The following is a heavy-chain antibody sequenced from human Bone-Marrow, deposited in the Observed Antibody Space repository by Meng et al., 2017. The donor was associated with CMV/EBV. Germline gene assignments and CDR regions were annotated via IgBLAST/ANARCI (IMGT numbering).Heavy chain of an antibody. V-gene: IGHV4-34*01. CDR2: INHSGST. CDR3: ARGLGAWNYKYFDY. CDR1: GGSFSGYY. J-gene: IGHJ4*02. D-gene: IGHD1-7*01. Sequence: VYGGSFSGYYWCWIRQPPGKGLEWIGEINHSGSTNYNPSLKSRVTISVDTSKNQFSLKLSSVTAADTAVYYCARGLGAWNYKYFDYWGQGTLVTVSS.